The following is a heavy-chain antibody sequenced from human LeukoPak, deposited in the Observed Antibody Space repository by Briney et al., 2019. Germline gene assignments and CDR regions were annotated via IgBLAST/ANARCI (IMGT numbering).Heavy chain of an antibody. D-gene: IGHD3-22*01. CDR3: ARAGYYYDSSGYGGY. Sequence: ASVKVSCKASGYTFTSYYMHWVRQAPGQGLEWMGWISAYNGNTNYAQKFQGRVTMTRDTSISTAYMELSRLRSDDTAVYYCARAGYYYDSSGYGGYWGQGTLVTVSS. CDR2: ISAYNGNT. J-gene: IGHJ4*02. CDR1: GYTFTSYY. V-gene: IGHV1-2*02.